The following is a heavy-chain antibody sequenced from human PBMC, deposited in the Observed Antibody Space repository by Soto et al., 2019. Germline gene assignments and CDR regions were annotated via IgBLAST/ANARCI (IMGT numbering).Heavy chain of an antibody. CDR3: ARGYCSSTSCFDP. CDR2: IYYSGST. CDR1: GGSISSGGYY. V-gene: IGHV4-31*03. D-gene: IGHD2-2*01. J-gene: IGHJ5*02. Sequence: QVQLQESGPGLGKPSQTLSLTSSVSGGSISSGGYYWSWIRQHPGKGLEWIGYIYYSGSTSYNPSLKSRVTISVDTSKNQFSLKLSSVTAADTAVYYCARGYCSSTSCFDPWGQGTLVTVSS.